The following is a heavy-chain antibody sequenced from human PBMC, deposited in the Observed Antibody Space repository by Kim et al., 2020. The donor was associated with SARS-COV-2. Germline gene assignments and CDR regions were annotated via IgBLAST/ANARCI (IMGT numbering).Heavy chain of an antibody. J-gene: IGHJ4*02. Sequence: SETLSLTCTVSGGSISSYYWSWIRQPPGKGLELIGYIYYSGSTYYNPTLKSRVTISLHTYKNQFSLKLSPVTAAATAMDYCACQGGDSSGYCHYWGQGTLVTPSS. CDR2: IYYSGST. D-gene: IGHD3-22*01. V-gene: IGHV4-59*01. CDR1: GGSISSYY. CDR3: ACQGGDSSGYCHY.